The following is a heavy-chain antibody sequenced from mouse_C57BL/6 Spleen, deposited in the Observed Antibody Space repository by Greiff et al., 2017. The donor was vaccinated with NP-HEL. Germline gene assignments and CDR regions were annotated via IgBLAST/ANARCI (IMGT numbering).Heavy chain of an antibody. CDR1: GYTFTDYE. J-gene: IGHJ2*01. CDR2: IDPETGGT. D-gene: IGHD4-1*01. Sequence: QVQLQQSGAELVRPGASVTLSCKASGYTFTDYEMHWVKQTPVHGLEWIGAIDPETGGTAYNQKFKGKAILTADKSSSTAYMELRSLTSEDSAVYYCTRDGTGTAYWGQGTTLTVSS. V-gene: IGHV1-15*01. CDR3: TRDGTGTAY.